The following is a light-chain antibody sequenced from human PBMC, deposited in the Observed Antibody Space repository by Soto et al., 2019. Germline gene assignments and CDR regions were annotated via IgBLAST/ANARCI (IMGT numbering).Light chain of an antibody. Sequence: IPVTQSPSSLSASIGDRVTITCRASQGISSFLAWYQQKPGNAPELLIFAASTLQSGVPSRFSGSGSGTDFTLTISSLQPEDFATYYCQQLRDYPLTFGGGTKVEIK. CDR1: QGISSF. CDR3: QQLRDYPLT. V-gene: IGKV1-9*01. CDR2: AAS. J-gene: IGKJ4*01.